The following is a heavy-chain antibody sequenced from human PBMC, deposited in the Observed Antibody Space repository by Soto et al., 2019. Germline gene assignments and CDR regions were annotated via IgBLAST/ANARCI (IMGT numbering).Heavy chain of an antibody. V-gene: IGHV1-69*13. D-gene: IGHD7-27*01. CDR1: GGTFSSYA. J-gene: IGHJ4*02. Sequence: SVKVSCKASGGTFSSYAISWVRQAPGQGLEWMGGIIPIFGTANCAQKFQGRVTITADESTSTAYMELSSLRSEDTAVYYCASDWGSHYFDYWGQGTLVTVSS. CDR2: IIPIFGTA. CDR3: ASDWGSHYFDY.